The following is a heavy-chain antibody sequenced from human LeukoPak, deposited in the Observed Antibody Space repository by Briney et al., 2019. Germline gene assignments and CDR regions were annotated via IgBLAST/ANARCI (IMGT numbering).Heavy chain of an antibody. D-gene: IGHD2-2*01. CDR1: GGTFSSYA. Sequence: SVKVSCKASGGTFSSYAISWVRQAPGQGLEWMGGIIPIFGTANYAQKFQGRVTITADESTSTAYMVLSSLRSEDTAVYYCARDRSVVPAALPEYYFDYWGQGTLVTVSS. J-gene: IGHJ4*02. CDR3: ARDRSVVPAALPEYYFDY. CDR2: IIPIFGTA. V-gene: IGHV1-69*13.